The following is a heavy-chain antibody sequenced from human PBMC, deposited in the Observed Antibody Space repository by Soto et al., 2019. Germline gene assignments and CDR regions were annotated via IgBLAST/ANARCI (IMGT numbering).Heavy chain of an antibody. V-gene: IGHV1-18*01. CDR1: GYTFSTSG. CDR2: ISTYNGDA. Sequence: GASVKVSCKSSGYTFSTSGISWVRQAPGQGLEWMGWISTYNGDANYAQRFQGRVTMTTDTSTSTTFMELRSLRSDDTAVYYCARLYSGYDFGDYNYYGMDVWG. CDR3: ARLYSGYDFGDYNYYGMDV. D-gene: IGHD5-12*01. J-gene: IGHJ6*02.